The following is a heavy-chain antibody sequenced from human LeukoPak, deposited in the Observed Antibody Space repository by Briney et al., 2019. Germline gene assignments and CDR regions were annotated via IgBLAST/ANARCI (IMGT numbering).Heavy chain of an antibody. CDR2: ISGGGGST. D-gene: IGHD3-22*01. J-gene: IGHJ4*02. Sequence: HPGGSLRLSCAASGFTFSSYAVGWVRQAPGKGLEWVSGISGGGGSTYYADSVQGRFTISRDNSKNTLYLQMNSLRAEDTAVYYCARAPTAHYDSSGYPGGDFDYWGQGTLVTVSS. V-gene: IGHV3-23*01. CDR3: ARAPTAHYDSSGYPGGDFDY. CDR1: GFTFSSYA.